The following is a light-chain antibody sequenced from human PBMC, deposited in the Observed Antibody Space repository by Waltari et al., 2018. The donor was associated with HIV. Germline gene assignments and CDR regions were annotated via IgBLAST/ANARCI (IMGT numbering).Light chain of an antibody. V-gene: IGLV2-14*03. Sequence: QSALTQPASVSGSPGQSITIPCNGTTTDIGGYNYVSWYQRQPDKAPKLIIFGVSNRPSGIYSRCSGSKYDDTASLTSAGLQAEDEADYDCGSYTKLTTHYVLFGGGTKLTVL. CDR1: TTDIGGYNY. CDR2: GVS. J-gene: IGLJ2*01. CDR3: GSYTKLTTHYVL.